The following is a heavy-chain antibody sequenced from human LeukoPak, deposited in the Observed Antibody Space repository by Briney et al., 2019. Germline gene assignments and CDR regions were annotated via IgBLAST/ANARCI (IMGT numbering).Heavy chain of an antibody. CDR3: ARDRGYSYGEYYFEY. D-gene: IGHD5-18*01. CDR1: GFTFSSYG. J-gene: IGHJ4*02. Sequence: GGSLRLSCAASGFTFSSYGMHWVRQAPGKGLEWVAVIWYDGSNKYYADSVKGRFTISRDNSKNTLYLQMNSLRAEDTAVYYCARDRGYSYGEYYFEYWGQGTLVTVSS. CDR2: IWYDGSNK. V-gene: IGHV3-33*01.